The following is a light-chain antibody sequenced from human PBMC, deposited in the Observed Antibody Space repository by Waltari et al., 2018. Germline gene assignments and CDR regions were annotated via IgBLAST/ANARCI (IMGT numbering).Light chain of an antibody. Sequence: QPALTQPPSASGSPGQSVTISCTGTSSDVGGYNYVSWYQHHPGKAPKLIIYEVNKQPSGVPARFSGSTSANTASLTVSGLQTEDEADYYCNSYAGSNTVIFGGGTKLTVL. CDR1: SSDVGGYNY. J-gene: IGLJ2*01. CDR3: NSYAGSNTVI. V-gene: IGLV2-8*01. CDR2: EVN.